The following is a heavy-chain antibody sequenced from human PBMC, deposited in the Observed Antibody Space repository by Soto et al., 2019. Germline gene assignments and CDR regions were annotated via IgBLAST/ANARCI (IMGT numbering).Heavy chain of an antibody. J-gene: IGHJ1*01. Sequence: ASVKVSCKASGYTFSSYSISWVRQAPGQGLEWMGWISAYNGNTNYGPKLQGRVTMTTDTSTNTAYMELRSLRSDDTAVYYCARDDPPVQHWGQGTLVTVSS. CDR2: ISAYNGNT. CDR1: GYTFSSYS. CDR3: ARDDPPVQH. V-gene: IGHV1-18*01.